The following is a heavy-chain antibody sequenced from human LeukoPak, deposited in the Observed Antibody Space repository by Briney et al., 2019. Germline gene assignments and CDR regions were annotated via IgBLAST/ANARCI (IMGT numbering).Heavy chain of an antibody. CDR3: ARVPARPETAVGYYFDY. D-gene: IGHD5-18*01. CDR1: GYSISSGYY. J-gene: IGHJ4*02. V-gene: IGHV4-38-2*02. Sequence: PSETLSLTCTVSGYSISSGYYWGWIRQPPGKGLEWIGNIYYSGSTYYNPSLKSRVTISVDTSKNQFSLKLNSVTAADTAVYYCARVPARPETAVGYYFDYWGQGTLVTVSS. CDR2: IYYSGST.